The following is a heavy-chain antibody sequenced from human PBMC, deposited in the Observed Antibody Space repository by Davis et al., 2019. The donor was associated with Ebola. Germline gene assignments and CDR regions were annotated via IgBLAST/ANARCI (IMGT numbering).Heavy chain of an antibody. CDR2: INPSGGST. CDR1: GYTFTSYY. D-gene: IGHD3-3*01. J-gene: IGHJ5*02. V-gene: IGHV1-46*01. Sequence: ASVKVSCKASGYTFTSYYMHWVRQAPGQGPEWMGIINPSGGSTSYAQKFQGRVTMTRDTSTSTVYMELTSLRSEDTAVYYCARDQVPFLEWLSGFDPWGQGTLVTVSS. CDR3: ARDQVPFLEWLSGFDP.